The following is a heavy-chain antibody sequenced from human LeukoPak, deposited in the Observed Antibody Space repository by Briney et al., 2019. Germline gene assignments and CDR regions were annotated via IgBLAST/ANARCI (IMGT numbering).Heavy chain of an antibody. CDR1: GFTFGDYA. V-gene: IGHV3-49*04. CDR2: IRSKAYGGTT. D-gene: IGHD2-2*01. Sequence: GGSLRLSCTASGFTFGDYAMSWVRQAPGKGLEWVGFIRSKAYGGTTEYAASVKGRFTISRDDSKSIAYPQMNSLKTEDTAVYYCTRYCSSTSCYVVNYWGQGTLVTVSS. CDR3: TRYCSSTSCYVVNY. J-gene: IGHJ4*02.